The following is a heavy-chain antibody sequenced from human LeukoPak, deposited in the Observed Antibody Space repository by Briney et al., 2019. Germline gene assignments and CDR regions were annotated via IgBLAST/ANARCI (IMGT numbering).Heavy chain of an antibody. Sequence: GGSLRLSCAASGFTFSSYGMSWVRQAPGKGLEWVSAISGSGGSTYYADSVKGRFTISRDNSKNTLYLQMNSLRAEDTAVYYCASRFGYSYGSQYTFDYWGQGTLVTVSS. CDR3: ASRFGYSYGSQYTFDY. V-gene: IGHV3-23*01. J-gene: IGHJ4*02. CDR1: GFTFSSYG. CDR2: ISGSGGST. D-gene: IGHD5-18*01.